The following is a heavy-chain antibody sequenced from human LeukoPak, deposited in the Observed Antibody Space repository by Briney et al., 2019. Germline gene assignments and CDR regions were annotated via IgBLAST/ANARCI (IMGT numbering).Heavy chain of an antibody. D-gene: IGHD3-3*01. CDR3: ARGNTYYDFWSGYPHGYYFDY. CDR2: ISSSSSTI. J-gene: IGHJ4*02. Sequence: GGSLRLSCAASGFTFSSYSMNWVRQAPGKGLEWVSYISSSSSTIYYADSVKGRFTISRDNAKNSLYLQMNSLRAEDTAVYYCARGNTYYDFWSGYPHGYYFDYWGQGTLVTVSS. CDR1: GFTFSSYS. V-gene: IGHV3-48*04.